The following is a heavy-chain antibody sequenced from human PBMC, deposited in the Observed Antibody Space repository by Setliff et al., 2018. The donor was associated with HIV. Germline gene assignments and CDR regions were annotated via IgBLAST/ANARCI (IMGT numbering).Heavy chain of an antibody. J-gene: IGHJ6*04. CDR1: GSTFSSYW. CDR2: IKQGGSEK. V-gene: IGHV3-7*03. D-gene: IGHD3-3*01. Sequence: GGSLRLSCAASGSTFSSYWMSWVRQAPGKGLEWVANIKQGGSEKYYVDSVRGRFTISRDNAKNSLYLQMNSLRAEDTAVYYCARVVDFWSGLGMDVWGKGTTVTVSS. CDR3: ARVVDFWSGLGMDV.